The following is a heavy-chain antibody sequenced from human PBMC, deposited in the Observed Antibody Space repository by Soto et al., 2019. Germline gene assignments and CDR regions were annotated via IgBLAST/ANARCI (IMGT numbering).Heavy chain of an antibody. CDR1: GDSVSSKSAT. CDR2: TFYRSEWRY. V-gene: IGHV6-1*01. CDR3: ARGVNDYYGSGRLTPFDY. J-gene: IGHJ4*02. Sequence: QVQLQQSGPGVVKPSQTLSLTCAISGDSVSSKSATWNWIRQSPSRGLEWLGRTFYRSEWRYDFAVSVRSRITINPDTSKNQLSLQLNSVTPEDTAVYYCARGVNDYYGSGRLTPFDYWAQGTLITVSS. D-gene: IGHD3-10*01.